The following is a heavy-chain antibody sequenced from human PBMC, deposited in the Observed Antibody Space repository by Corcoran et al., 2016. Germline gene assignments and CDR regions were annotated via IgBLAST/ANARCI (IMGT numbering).Heavy chain of an antibody. CDR3: AREGTGLGGATNDY. V-gene: IGHV1-69*01. CDR1: GDTFSSYA. CDR2: IIPIFGTA. D-gene: IGHD1-26*01. J-gene: IGHJ4*02. Sequence: QVQLVQSGAEVKKPGSSVKVSCKASGDTFSSYAISWVRQAPGQGLEWMGGIIPIFGTANYAQKFQGRVTITADESTSTAYMELSSLRSEDTAAYYCAREGTGLGGATNDYWGQGTLVTVSS.